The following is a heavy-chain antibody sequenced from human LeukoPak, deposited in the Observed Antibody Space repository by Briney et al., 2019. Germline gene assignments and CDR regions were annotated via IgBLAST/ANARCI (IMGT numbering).Heavy chain of an antibody. J-gene: IGHJ4*02. D-gene: IGHD1-26*01. Sequence: PGGSLRLSCAASGFTFSSYAMSWVRRAPGKGLEWVSTITGSGGSTYYADSVKGRFTISRDNSKNTLYLQMNSLRAEDTAVYYCAKGATYGYQFDYWGQGTLVTVSS. CDR1: GFTFSSYA. V-gene: IGHV3-23*01. CDR3: AKGATYGYQFDY. CDR2: ITGSGGST.